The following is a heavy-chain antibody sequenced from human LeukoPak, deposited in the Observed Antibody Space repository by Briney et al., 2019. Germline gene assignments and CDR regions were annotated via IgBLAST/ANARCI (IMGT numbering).Heavy chain of an antibody. Sequence: GGSLRLSCAASGFTFSSYAMSWVRQAPGKGLEWVSAISGSGGSTYYADSVKGRFTISRDSSKSTLNLQMNSLRAGDTAVYYCAREYISGWFDYWGQGTLVTVSS. CDR1: GFTFSSYA. J-gene: IGHJ4*02. CDR2: ISGSGGST. V-gene: IGHV3-23*01. CDR3: AREYISGWFDY. D-gene: IGHD6-19*01.